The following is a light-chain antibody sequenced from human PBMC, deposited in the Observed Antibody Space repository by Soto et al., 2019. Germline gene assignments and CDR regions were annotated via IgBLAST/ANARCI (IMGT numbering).Light chain of an antibody. CDR3: SSYTTNNAHV. CDR1: SNDIGAFDY. CDR2: EVF. J-gene: IGLJ2*01. V-gene: IGLV2-14*01. Sequence: QSALTQPASVSASPGQSISISCTGTSNDIGAFDYVSWYQQHPGKAPKLILFEVFNRPSGVSTRFSGSKSGSTASLTISGLQAEDEADYFCSSYTTNNAHVFGGGTKLTV.